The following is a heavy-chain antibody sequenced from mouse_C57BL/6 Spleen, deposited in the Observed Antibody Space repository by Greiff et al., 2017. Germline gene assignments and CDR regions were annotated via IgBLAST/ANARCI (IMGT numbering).Heavy chain of an antibody. CDR1: GFTFSSYG. V-gene: IGHV5-6*01. Sequence: VQLKESGGDLVKPGGSLKLSCAASGFTFSSYGMSWVRQTPDKRLEWVATISSGGSYTYYPDSVKGRFTISRDNAKNTLYLQISSLKSEDTAMYYCARQRDFDYWGPGTTLTVAS. J-gene: IGHJ2*01. CDR3: ARQRDFDY. CDR2: ISSGGSYT.